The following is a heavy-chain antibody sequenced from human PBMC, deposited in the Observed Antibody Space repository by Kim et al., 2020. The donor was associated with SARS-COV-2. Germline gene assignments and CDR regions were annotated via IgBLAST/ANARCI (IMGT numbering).Heavy chain of an antibody. Sequence: GGSLRLSCAASGFTFSTYAMSWVRQAPGKGLAWVSGISDNGNTTYYPESVKGRFTISRDNSKNTLSLQMNSLTAEDTAVYYCAKRRHIRDISGWY. V-gene: IGHV3-23*01. CDR2: ISDNGNTT. J-gene: IGHJ2*01. D-gene: IGHD1-26*01. CDR3: AKRRHIRDISGWY. CDR1: GFTFSTYA.